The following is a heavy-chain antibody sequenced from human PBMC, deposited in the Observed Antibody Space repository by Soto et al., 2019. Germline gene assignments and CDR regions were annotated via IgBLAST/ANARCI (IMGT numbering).Heavy chain of an antibody. D-gene: IGHD6-13*01. CDR2: IYSSGST. CDR1: GGSIINYY. CDR3: ARQTTYSSSWFDY. V-gene: IGHV4-4*07. J-gene: IGHJ5*01. Sequence: PSETLALGCTVSGGSIINYYWTWIRQPAGKGLEWVGRIYSSGSTSYNPSLKSRLTMSVDTSKNQFSLKLTSVTAADTALYYCARQTTYSSSWFDYWGQGTMVTVSS.